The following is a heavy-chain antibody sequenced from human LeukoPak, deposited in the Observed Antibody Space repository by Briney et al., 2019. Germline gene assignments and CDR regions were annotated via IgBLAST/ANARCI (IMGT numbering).Heavy chain of an antibody. V-gene: IGHV3-30-3*01. J-gene: IGHJ4*02. CDR3: ARDRSPTHYSSGWLDY. CDR2: ISYDGSNK. D-gene: IGHD6-19*01. CDR1: GFTFSDYN. Sequence: PGRSLRLSCAASGFTFSDYNMHWVRQAPGKGLEWVAVISYDGSNKYYADSVKGRFTISRDNSKNTVYLQMFSLRAEDTAVYYCARDRSPTHYSSGWLDYWGQGSLVTVSS.